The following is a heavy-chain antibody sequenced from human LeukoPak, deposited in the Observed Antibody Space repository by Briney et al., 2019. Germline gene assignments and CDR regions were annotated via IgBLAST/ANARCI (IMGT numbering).Heavy chain of an antibody. Sequence: ASVKVSCKASGYTFTGYHMHWVRQAPGQGLEWMGWINPNSGGTNYAQKFQGRVTMTRDTSISTAYMELSRLRSDDTAVYYCARVYGYSGSYLGYWGQGTLVTVSS. D-gene: IGHD1-26*01. V-gene: IGHV1-2*02. J-gene: IGHJ4*02. CDR1: GYTFTGYH. CDR3: ARVYGYSGSYLGY. CDR2: INPNSGGT.